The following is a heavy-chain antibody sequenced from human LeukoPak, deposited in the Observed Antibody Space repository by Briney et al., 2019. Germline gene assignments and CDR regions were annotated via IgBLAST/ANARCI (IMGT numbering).Heavy chain of an antibody. D-gene: IGHD3-10*01. CDR2: ISYDGSNK. CDR3: AKLSLPHMVRGVYFDY. V-gene: IGHV3-30*04. J-gene: IGHJ4*02. Sequence: GGSLRLSCAASGFTFSSYAMHWVRQAPGKGLEWVAVISYDGSNKYYADSVKGRFTISRDNSKNTLYLQMNSLRAEDTAVYYCAKLSLPHMVRGVYFDYWGQGTLVTVSS. CDR1: GFTFSSYA.